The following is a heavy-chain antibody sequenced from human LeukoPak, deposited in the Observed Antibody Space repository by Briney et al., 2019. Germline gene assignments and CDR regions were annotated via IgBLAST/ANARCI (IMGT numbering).Heavy chain of an antibody. CDR2: ISYDGSNK. D-gene: IGHD6-6*01. CDR1: GFTFSNYG. J-gene: IGHJ4*02. Sequence: PGGSPRLSCAASGFTFSNYGMHWVRQAPGKGLEWVAVISYDGSNKYYADSVKGRFTISRDNSKNTLYLQMSSLRVEDTAVYYCAKEGSSSSWDYWGQGTLVTVSS. V-gene: IGHV3-30*18. CDR3: AKEGSSSSWDY.